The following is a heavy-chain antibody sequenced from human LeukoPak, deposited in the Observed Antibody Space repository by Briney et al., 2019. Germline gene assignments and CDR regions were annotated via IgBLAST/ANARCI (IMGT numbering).Heavy chain of an antibody. CDR1: GFTFNRHN. CDR2: ISSSRCYI. Sequence: GGSLRLSCAASGFTFNRHNMHWVRQAPGKGLEWVSSISSSRCYIYYPDSVQGRFPLSKDNAKNSLYLQMNRLRGEDTAVYYYERDQYGDSAYYWGQGALVSV. V-gene: IGHV3-21*01. D-gene: IGHD4-17*01. CDR3: ERDQYGDSAYY. J-gene: IGHJ4*01.